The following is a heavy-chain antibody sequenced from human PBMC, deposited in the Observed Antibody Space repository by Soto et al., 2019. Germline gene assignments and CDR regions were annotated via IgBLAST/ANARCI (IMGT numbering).Heavy chain of an antibody. V-gene: IGHV3-23*04. Sequence: EVQLVESGVGLVKPGGSLRLSCAASGFTFSSYAMTWVRQSPGKGLQWVSTISVSGADTYYPDSVKGRFTVSRDNSKYTLYLQLKSLRAEDTAIYHCAKAEQKAAHYAGLAVWGQGTTVTVSS. CDR3: AKAEQKAAHYAGLAV. CDR1: GFTFSSYA. J-gene: IGHJ6*02. CDR2: ISVSGADT. D-gene: IGHD6-25*01.